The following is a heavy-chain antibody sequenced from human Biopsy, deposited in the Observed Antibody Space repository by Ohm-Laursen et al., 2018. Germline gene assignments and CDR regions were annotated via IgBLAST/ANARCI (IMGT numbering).Heavy chain of an antibody. J-gene: IGHJ3*01. CDR2: RIPYFNTI. D-gene: IGHD2/OR15-2a*01. Sequence: GASVKVSCKASGVTFDTYAFGWVRQAPGQGLEWMGGRIPYFNTIYYARNFQGRAVITADRSARTTDMQLSGLRPDDTAVYYCVGGQRGPPIGVTVPGDAFDLWGPGTMVTVSP. CDR1: GVTFDTYA. V-gene: IGHV1-69*13. CDR3: VGGQRGPPIGVTVPGDAFDL.